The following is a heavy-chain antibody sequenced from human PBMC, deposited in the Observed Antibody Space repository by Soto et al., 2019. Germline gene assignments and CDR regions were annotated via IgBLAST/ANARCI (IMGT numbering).Heavy chain of an antibody. CDR3: ATYDSSGGDFDY. CDR2: IIPIFGTA. J-gene: IGHJ4*02. CDR1: GGTFSSYA. Sequence: QVQLVQSGAEVKKPGSSVKVSCKASGGTFSSYAISWVRQAPGQGLEWMGGIIPIFGTANYAQKFQGRVTINAEESTSTAYMELSSLRSEDTAVYYCATYDSSGGDFDYWGQGTLVTVSS. D-gene: IGHD3-22*01. V-gene: IGHV1-69*01.